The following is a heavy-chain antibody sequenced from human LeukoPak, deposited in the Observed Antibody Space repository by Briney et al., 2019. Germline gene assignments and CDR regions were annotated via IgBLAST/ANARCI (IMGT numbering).Heavy chain of an antibody. V-gene: IGHV3-30*18. CDR1: GFTFSNYG. D-gene: IGHD1-26*01. CDR3: AKDRFAGATRYYFDY. J-gene: IGHJ4*02. Sequence: GRSLKLSCAASGFTFSNYGMHRVRQAPGKGLEWVEVISYDGSNKYYADSVKGRFTISRDNSKNTVYLQMNSLRAEDTAVYYCAKDRFAGATRYYFDYGGQGTLVTVSS. CDR2: ISYDGSNK.